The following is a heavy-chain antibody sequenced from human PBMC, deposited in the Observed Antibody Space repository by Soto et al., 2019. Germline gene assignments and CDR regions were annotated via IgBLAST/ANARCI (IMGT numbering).Heavy chain of an antibody. D-gene: IGHD1-1*01. CDR2: IIPILGIA. V-gene: IGHV1-69*04. CDR3: ARDLDVDLFTLGAFEI. CDR1: GGTFSSYT. Sequence: SVKVSCKASGGTFSSYTISWVRQAPGQGLEWMGRIIPILGIANYAQKFQGRVTITADKSTSTAYMELSSLRSEDTAVYYCARDLDVDLFTLGAFEIWGQGTMVTVSS. J-gene: IGHJ3*02.